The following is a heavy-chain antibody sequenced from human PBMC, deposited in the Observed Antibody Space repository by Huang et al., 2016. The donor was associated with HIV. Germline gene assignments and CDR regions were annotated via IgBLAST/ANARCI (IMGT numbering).Heavy chain of an antibody. D-gene: IGHD3-16*01. CDR1: GGSFSSYY. CDR2: INHRGTT. V-gene: IGHV4-34*01. CDR3: AREIMISFGGPFDP. J-gene: IGHJ5*02. Sequence: QVQLHQWGAGLLKPSETLSLTCAVYGGSFSSYYWNWIRQAPGKGLEWIGPINHRGTTTYNPSLKSRVTMSVDTSKNQFSLKVNAVTAADTAVYYCAREIMISFGGPFDPWGQGTLVTVSS.